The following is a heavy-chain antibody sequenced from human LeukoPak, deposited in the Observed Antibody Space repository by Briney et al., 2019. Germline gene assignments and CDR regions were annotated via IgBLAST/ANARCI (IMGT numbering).Heavy chain of an antibody. Sequence: SETLSLTCTVSGGSISSYYWSWIRQPPGKGLEWIGYIYYSGSTNYNPSLKSRVTISVDTSKNQFSLKLSSVTAADTAVYCCATLSRVGAVAGPFDYWGQGTLVTVSS. D-gene: IGHD6-19*01. CDR3: ATLSRVGAVAGPFDY. CDR2: IYYSGST. CDR1: GGSISSYY. J-gene: IGHJ4*02. V-gene: IGHV4-59*01.